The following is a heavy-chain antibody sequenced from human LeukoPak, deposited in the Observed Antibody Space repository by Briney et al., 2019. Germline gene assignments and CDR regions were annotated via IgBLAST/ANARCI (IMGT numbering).Heavy chain of an antibody. J-gene: IGHJ5*02. V-gene: IGHV3-30*02. Sequence: GGSLRLSCAASGFSFSSYGMHWVRQAPGKGLEWVAFIRFDGSNYYYTDSVKGRFTISRDNSKNTLYLQMNSLRAEDTAVYYCAKGLEGRSSSWYSWFDPWGQGTLVTVSS. D-gene: IGHD6-13*01. CDR3: AKGLEGRSSSWYSWFDP. CDR1: GFSFSSYG. CDR2: IRFDGSNY.